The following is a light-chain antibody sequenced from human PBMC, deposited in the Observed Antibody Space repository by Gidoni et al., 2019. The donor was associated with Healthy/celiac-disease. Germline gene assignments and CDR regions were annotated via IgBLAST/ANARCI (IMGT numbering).Light chain of an antibody. CDR1: QSVSSN. CDR2: GAS. J-gene: IGKJ4*01. V-gene: IGKV3-15*01. Sequence: IVMTQSSATLSVSPGERATLSCRASQSVSSNLAWYQQKPGQAPRLLIYGASTRATAIPARFSGSGSGTEFTLTISSLQSEDLAVYYCQQYNNWPPLTFGGGTKVEIK. CDR3: QQYNNWPPLT.